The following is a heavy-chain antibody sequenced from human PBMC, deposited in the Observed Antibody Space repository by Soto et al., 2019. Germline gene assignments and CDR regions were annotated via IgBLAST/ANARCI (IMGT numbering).Heavy chain of an antibody. CDR2: ISSSGSTI. D-gene: IGHD3-3*01. V-gene: IGHV3-48*03. J-gene: IGHJ6*02. CDR1: GFTFSSYE. Sequence: PGGSLRLSCAASGFTFSSYEMNWVRQAPGKGLEWVSYISSSGSTIYYADSVKGRFTISRDNAKNSLYLQMNSLRAEDTAVYYCASGLGAVYYDFWSGRMDVWGQGTTVTVSS. CDR3: ASGLGAVYYDFWSGRMDV.